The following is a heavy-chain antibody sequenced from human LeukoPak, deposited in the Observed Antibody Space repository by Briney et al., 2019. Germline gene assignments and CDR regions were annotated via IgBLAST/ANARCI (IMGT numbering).Heavy chain of an antibody. D-gene: IGHD1-26*01. CDR2: IWYEGTNK. V-gene: IGHV3-33*01. CDR1: GFTFSNYG. CDR3: ARQGGLGSYSTGSWFDP. J-gene: IGHJ5*02. Sequence: GGSLRLSCGASGFTFSNYGMHWVRQAPGKGLEWLAAIWYEGTNKYYADSVRGRFTISRDNSKNTLYLQMNSLRVEDTAVYYCARQGGLGSYSTGSWFDPWGQGTLVSVSS.